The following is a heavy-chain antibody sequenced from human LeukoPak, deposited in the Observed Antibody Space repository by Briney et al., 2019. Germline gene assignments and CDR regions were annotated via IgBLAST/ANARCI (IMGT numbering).Heavy chain of an antibody. CDR3: ARVLSGSWDWFDP. D-gene: IGHD3-22*01. J-gene: IGHJ5*02. V-gene: IGHV3-74*01. CDR1: GFTFSRYW. CDR2: INPDGSTT. Sequence: GESLRLSCAASGFTFSRYWIHWVRQAPGKGLEWASRINPDGSTTTYADSVKGRFTISRDNAKNTVYLQMNSLRAEDTAVYYCARVLSGSWDWFDPWGQGTLVTVSS.